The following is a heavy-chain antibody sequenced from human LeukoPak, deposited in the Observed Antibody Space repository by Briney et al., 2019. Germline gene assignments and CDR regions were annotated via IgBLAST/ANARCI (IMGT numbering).Heavy chain of an antibody. D-gene: IGHD3-10*01. Sequence: ASVKVSCKASGYTFTSYGISWVRQAPGQGLEWMGWISAYNGNTNYAQKLQGRVTMTTDTSTSTAYIELRSLRSDDTAVYYCARDSITMVRGAYYGMDVWGKGTTVTVSS. J-gene: IGHJ6*04. CDR3: ARDSITMVRGAYYGMDV. V-gene: IGHV1-18*04. CDR2: ISAYNGNT. CDR1: GYTFTSYG.